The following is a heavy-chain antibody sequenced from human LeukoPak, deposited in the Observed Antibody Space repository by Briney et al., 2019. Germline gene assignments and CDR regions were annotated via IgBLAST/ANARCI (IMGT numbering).Heavy chain of an antibody. CDR1: GFTFSTYA. Sequence: GGSLRLSCAASGFTFSTYAMSWVRQAPGKGLGWVSAISSSGGSTYYADSVKARFTISRDNSNNTLYLEMSSLRAEDTAVYYCAKGRVSDYWGQGTLVTVSS. CDR3: AKGRVSDY. D-gene: IGHD4-11*01. V-gene: IGHV3-23*01. CDR2: ISSSGGST. J-gene: IGHJ4*02.